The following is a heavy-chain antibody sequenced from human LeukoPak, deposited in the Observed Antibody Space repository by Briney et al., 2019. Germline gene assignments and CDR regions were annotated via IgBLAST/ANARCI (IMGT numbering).Heavy chain of an antibody. CDR1: GFTFSSYW. Sequence: PGGSLRLSCAASGFTFSSYWMTWVRQAPGKGLEWVANIKQDGSEKYYVDSVKGRFTMSRDNAKNALYLQMNSLRAEDTAVYYCARAGYDFWSGSEGTFEYWGQGTLVTASS. V-gene: IGHV3-7*01. D-gene: IGHD3-3*01. J-gene: IGHJ4*02. CDR3: ARAGYDFWSGSEGTFEY. CDR2: IKQDGSEK.